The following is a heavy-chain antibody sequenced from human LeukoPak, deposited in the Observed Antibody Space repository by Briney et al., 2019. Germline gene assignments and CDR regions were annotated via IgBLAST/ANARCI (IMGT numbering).Heavy chain of an antibody. CDR1: GFTFNDYY. CDR3: ARVIDLDSSSWYGDIDY. J-gene: IGHJ4*02. D-gene: IGHD6-13*01. V-gene: IGHV3-11*01. CDR2: ISSSGSTI. Sequence: GGSLRLSCAASGFTFNDYYMSWIRQAPGKGLEWVSYISSSGSTIYYADSVKGRFTISRDNAKNSLYLQMNSLRAEDTAVYYCARVIDLDSSSWYGDIDYWGQGTLVTVSS.